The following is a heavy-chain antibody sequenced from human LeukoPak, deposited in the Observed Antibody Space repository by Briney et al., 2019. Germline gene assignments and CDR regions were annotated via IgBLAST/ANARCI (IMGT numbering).Heavy chain of an antibody. CDR3: ARDYGFWSGSDAFDI. Sequence: GGSLRLSCAASGFTFSSYSMNWVRQAPGKGLEWVPSISSSSSYIYYADSVKGRFTIFRDNAKNSLYLQMNSLRAEDTAVYYCARDYGFWSGSDAFDIWGQGTMVTVSS. J-gene: IGHJ3*02. V-gene: IGHV3-21*01. D-gene: IGHD3-3*01. CDR1: GFTFSSYS. CDR2: ISSSSSYI.